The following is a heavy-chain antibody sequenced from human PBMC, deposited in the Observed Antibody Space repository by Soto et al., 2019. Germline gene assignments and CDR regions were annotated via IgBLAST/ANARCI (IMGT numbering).Heavy chain of an antibody. V-gene: IGHV1-2*02. CDR1: GYTFTGYY. Sequence: GASVKVSCKASGYTFTGYYIHWVRQAPGQGPEGMGEIGPVRGDTRYAQKLQGRGTMTRDTSLTTVYMELNNLSPDDTAVYYCGRGRSGQLVVFYWGQGTPVTVSS. CDR2: IGPVRGDT. D-gene: IGHD3-10*01. J-gene: IGHJ4*02. CDR3: GRGRSGQLVVFY.